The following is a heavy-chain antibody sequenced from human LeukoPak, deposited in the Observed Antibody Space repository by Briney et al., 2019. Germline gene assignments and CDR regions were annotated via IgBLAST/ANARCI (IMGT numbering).Heavy chain of an antibody. CDR2: IYHSGST. Sequence: PSETLSLTCNVSGGSISSDYWNWIRQPPGKALEWIGYIYHSGSTNYNPSLKSRVTISVDTSKNQFSLKLSSVTAADTAVYYCARLGGAQYYDFWSGYSNWFDPWGQGTLVTVSS. V-gene: IGHV4-59*08. J-gene: IGHJ5*02. CDR1: GGSISSDY. D-gene: IGHD3-3*01. CDR3: ARLGGAQYYDFWSGYSNWFDP.